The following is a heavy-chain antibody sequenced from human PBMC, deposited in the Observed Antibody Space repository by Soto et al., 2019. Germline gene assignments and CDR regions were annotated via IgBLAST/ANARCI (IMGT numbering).Heavy chain of an antibody. D-gene: IGHD2-15*01. CDR3: VKTSLVVAAATREDY. Sequence: GGSLRLSCAASGFTFSSYWMHWVRQAPGKGLVWVSRINSDGSSTSYADSVKGRFTISRDNAKNTLYLQMNSLRAEDTAVYYCVKTSLVVAAATREDYWGQGTLVTVSS. CDR2: INSDGSST. V-gene: IGHV3-74*01. J-gene: IGHJ4*02. CDR1: GFTFSSYW.